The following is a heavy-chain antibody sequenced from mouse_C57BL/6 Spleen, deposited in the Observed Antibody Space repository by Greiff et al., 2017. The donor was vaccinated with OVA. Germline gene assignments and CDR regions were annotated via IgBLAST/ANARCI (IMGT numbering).Heavy chain of an antibody. CDR1: GYAFSSSW. Sequence: QVQLKQSGPELVKPGASVKISCKASGYAFSSSWMNWVKQRPGKGLEWIGRIYPGDGDTNYNGKFKGKATLTADKSSSTAYMQLSSLTSEDSAVYFCARPDYGTPFAYWGQGTLVTVSA. CDR3: ARPDYGTPFAY. V-gene: IGHV1-82*01. CDR2: IYPGDGDT. J-gene: IGHJ3*01. D-gene: IGHD2-4*01.